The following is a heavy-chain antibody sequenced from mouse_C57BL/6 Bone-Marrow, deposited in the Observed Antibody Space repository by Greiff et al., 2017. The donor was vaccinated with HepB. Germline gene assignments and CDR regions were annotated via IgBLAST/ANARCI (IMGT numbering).Heavy chain of an antibody. D-gene: IGHD2-14*01. Sequence: VQGVESGAELVRPGASVKLSCKASGYTFTDYYINWVKQRPGQGLEWIARIYPGSGNTYYNEKFKGKATLTAEKSSSTAYMQLSSLTSEDSAVYFCARDYRGYYAMDYWGQGTSVTVSS. CDR1: GYTFTDYY. CDR3: ARDYRGYYAMDY. CDR2: IYPGSGNT. V-gene: IGHV1-76*01. J-gene: IGHJ4*01.